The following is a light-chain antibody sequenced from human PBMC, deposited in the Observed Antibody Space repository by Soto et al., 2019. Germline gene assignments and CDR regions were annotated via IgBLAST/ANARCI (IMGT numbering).Light chain of an antibody. CDR3: QQSYSAPVT. CDR2: AAS. J-gene: IGKJ2*01. CDR1: QSISSY. V-gene: IGKV1-39*01. Sequence: DIQMTQSPSSLSASIGDRVTITCRASQSISSYFNWFQQKPGEAPKFLIQAASSLQSGVPSRFSGSGSGTDFTLTINRLQPEEFAVYYCQQSYSAPVTFGQGTKL.